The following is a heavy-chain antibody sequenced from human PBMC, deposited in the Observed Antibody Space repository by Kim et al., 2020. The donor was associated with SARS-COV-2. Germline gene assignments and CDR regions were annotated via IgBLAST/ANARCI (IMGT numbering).Heavy chain of an antibody. V-gene: IGHV3-74*01. CDR3: ARDGYFDWLLYHYYGMDV. CDR2: INSDGSST. Sequence: GGSLRLSCAASGFTFSSYWMHWVRQAPGKGLVWVSRINSDGSSTSYADSVKGRFTISRDNAKNTLYLQMNSLRAEDTAVYYCARDGYFDWLLYHYYGMDVWGQGPTVTVSS. CDR1: GFTFSSYW. J-gene: IGHJ6*02. D-gene: IGHD3-9*01.